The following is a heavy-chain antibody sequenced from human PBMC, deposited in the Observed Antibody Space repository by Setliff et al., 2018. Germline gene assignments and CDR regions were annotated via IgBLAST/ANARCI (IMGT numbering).Heavy chain of an antibody. J-gene: IGHJ6*03. Sequence: PGGSLRLSCTASRFTFSVYVMAWVRQAPGKGLEWVSSITGSGGGTYYADSVKGRFIVSRDNSKNTLYLQMNSLRVDDTAIYYCVRALAYYYMDVWGKGTTVTVSS. V-gene: IGHV3-23*01. CDR2: ITGSGGGT. CDR3: VRALAYYYMDV. CDR1: RFTFSVYV.